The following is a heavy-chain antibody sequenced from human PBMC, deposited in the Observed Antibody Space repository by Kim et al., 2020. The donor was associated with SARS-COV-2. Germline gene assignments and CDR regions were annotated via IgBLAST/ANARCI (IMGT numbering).Heavy chain of an antibody. D-gene: IGHD5-12*01. CDR2: ISRDGGST. CDR1: GFTFDDYA. J-gene: IGHJ3*02. V-gene: IGHV3-43*02. CDR3: AKVWAEWLNDAFDI. Sequence: GGSLRLSCAASGFTFDDYAMHWVRQSPGKGLEWVSLISRDGGSTYYADPVKGRFTISRDNSKNSLYLQMNSLRTEDTALYYCAKVWAEWLNDAFDIWGQGTMVTVSS.